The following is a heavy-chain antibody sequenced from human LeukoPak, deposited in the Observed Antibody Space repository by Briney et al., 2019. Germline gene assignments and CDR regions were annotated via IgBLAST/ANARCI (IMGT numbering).Heavy chain of an antibody. CDR3: ARGFDWLEYYFDY. V-gene: IGHV1-2*02. CDR1: GYTFTGYY. J-gene: IGHJ4*02. CDR2: INPDSGVT. D-gene: IGHD3-9*01. Sequence: GASVKVSCKASGYTFTGYYIHWVRQAPGQGLEWMGWINPDSGVTNYAQKFQGRGTMTRDTSISTAYMELSRLRSDDTAVYHCARGFDWLEYYFDYWGQGTLVTVSS.